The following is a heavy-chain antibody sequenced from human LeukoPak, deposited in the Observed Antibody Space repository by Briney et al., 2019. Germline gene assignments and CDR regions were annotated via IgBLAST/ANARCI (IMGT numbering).Heavy chain of an antibody. CDR3: ASVVDTAMVSGLDFDY. CDR2: IIPIFGTA. CDR1: GGTFSSYA. Sequence: SVKVSCKASGGTFSSYAISWVRQAPGQGLEWMGGIIPIFGTANYAQKFQGRVTITTDESTSTAYMELSSLRSEDTAVYYCASVVDTAMVSGLDFDYWGQGTLVTVSS. J-gene: IGHJ4*02. V-gene: IGHV1-69*05. D-gene: IGHD5-18*01.